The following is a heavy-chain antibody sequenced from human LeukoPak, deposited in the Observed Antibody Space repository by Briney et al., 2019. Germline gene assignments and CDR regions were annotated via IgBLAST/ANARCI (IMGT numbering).Heavy chain of an antibody. D-gene: IGHD6-19*01. J-gene: IGHJ4*02. Sequence: PGGSLRLSCAASGFTFDDYAMHWVRQAPGKGLEWVSGISWNSGSIGYADSVKGRFTISRDNAKNSLYLQVNSLRAEDTALYYCAKDMRAWRYPWAGPFDYWGQGTLVTVSS. CDR3: AKDMRAWRYPWAGPFDY. V-gene: IGHV3-9*01. CDR1: GFTFDDYA. CDR2: ISWNSGSI.